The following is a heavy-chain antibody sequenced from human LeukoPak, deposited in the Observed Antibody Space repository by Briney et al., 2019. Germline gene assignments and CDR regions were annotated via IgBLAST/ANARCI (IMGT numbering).Heavy chain of an antibody. CDR3: ARWRVSVSTHYFDY. J-gene: IGHJ4*02. D-gene: IGHD1-14*01. CDR1: GGSISSYY. V-gene: IGHV4-4*07. CDR2: IYTSGST. Sequence: SETLSLTCTVSGGSISSYYWSWIRQPAGKGLEWIGRIYTSGSTNYNPSLKSRVTMSVDTSKNQFSLKLSSVTAADTAVYYCARWRVSVSTHYFDYWGQGTLVTVSS.